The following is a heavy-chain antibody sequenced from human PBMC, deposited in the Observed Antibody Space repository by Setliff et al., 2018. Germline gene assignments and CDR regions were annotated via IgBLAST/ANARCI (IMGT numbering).Heavy chain of an antibody. V-gene: IGHV1-69*05. D-gene: IGHD3-10*01. Sequence: SVKVSCKASGGTFSDYGISWVRQAPGQGLEWMGGTIPIFGTTDYAQKFQGRVTIITDESTSTAFMQLSSLRSEDTAVYYCVRGTDYHGSGSYWAKDVWGKGTTVTVS. CDR1: GGTFSDYG. CDR2: TIPIFGTT. J-gene: IGHJ6*03. CDR3: VRGTDYHGSGSYWAKDV.